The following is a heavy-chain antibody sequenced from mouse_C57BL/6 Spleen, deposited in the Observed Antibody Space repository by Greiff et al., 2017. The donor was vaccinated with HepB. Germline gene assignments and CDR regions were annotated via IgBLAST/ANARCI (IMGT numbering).Heavy chain of an antibody. Sequence: DVKLVESGGGLVKPGGSLKLSCAASGFTFSSYAMSWVRQTPEKRLEWVATISDGGSYTYYPDNVKGRFTISRDNAKNNLYLQMSHLKSEDTAMYYCASDLFAYWGQGTLVTVSA. V-gene: IGHV5-4*03. CDR1: GFTFSSYA. J-gene: IGHJ3*01. CDR3: ASDLFAY. CDR2: ISDGGSYT.